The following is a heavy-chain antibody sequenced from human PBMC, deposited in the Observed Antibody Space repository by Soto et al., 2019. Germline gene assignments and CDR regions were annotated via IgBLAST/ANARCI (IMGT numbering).Heavy chain of an antibody. CDR2: IIPIFGTA. Sequence: SVKVSCKASGGTFSSYAISWVRQAPGQGLEWMGGIIPIFGTANYAQKFQGRVTITADKSTSTAYMELSSLRSEDTAVYYCARELGPARPYGMDVWGQGTKVTVSS. J-gene: IGHJ6*02. CDR3: ARELGPARPYGMDV. D-gene: IGHD2-2*01. V-gene: IGHV1-69*06. CDR1: GGTFSSYA.